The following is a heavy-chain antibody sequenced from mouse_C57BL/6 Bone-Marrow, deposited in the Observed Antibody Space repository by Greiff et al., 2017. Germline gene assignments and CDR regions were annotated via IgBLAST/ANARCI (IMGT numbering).Heavy chain of an antibody. CDR1: GFTFSSYG. CDR3: ARRGVAPFDY. V-gene: IGHV5-6*01. D-gene: IGHD1-1*02. Sequence: EVHLVESGGDLVKPGGSLKLSCAASGFTFSSYGMSWVRQTPDKRLEWVATISSGGSYTYYPDSVKGRFTISRDNAKNTLYLQMSSLKSEDTAMXYCARRGVAPFDYWGQGTTLTVSS. CDR2: ISSGGSYT. J-gene: IGHJ2*01.